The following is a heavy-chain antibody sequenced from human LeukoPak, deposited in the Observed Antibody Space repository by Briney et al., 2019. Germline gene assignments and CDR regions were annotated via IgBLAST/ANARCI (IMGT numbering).Heavy chain of an antibody. CDR3: ARDRLASYGYRRSHYYMDV. J-gene: IGHJ6*03. CDR2: IYSGGST. Sequence: GGSLRLSCAASGFTVNSNYMSRVRQAPGKGLEWVSVIYSGGSTYYADSVKGRFTISRDNSKNTLYLQMNSLRAEDTAVYYCARDRLASYGYRRSHYYMDVWGKGTTVTVSS. D-gene: IGHD5-18*01. CDR1: GFTVNSNY. V-gene: IGHV3-66*02.